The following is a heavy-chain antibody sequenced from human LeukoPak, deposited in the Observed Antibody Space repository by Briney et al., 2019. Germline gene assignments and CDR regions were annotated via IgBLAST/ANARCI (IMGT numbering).Heavy chain of an antibody. V-gene: IGHV4-59*08. CDR3: ARSPTSSNFDI. J-gene: IGHJ3*02. Sequence: SETLSLTCTVSGGSISSYYRSRIRQPPGKGLEWIGYIYYSGSTNYNPSLKSRVTISVDTSKNQFSLNLSSVTAADTAVYYCARSPTSSNFDIWGQGTMVTVSS. CDR2: IYYSGST. CDR1: GGSISSYY.